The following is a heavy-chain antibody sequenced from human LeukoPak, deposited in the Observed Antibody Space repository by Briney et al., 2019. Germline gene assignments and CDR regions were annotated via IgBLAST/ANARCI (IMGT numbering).Heavy chain of an antibody. D-gene: IGHD3-3*01. CDR2: ISWDGGST. CDR3: AKDFSRRGVVFRYYYMDV. Sequence: PGGSLRLSCAASGFTFDDYAMHWVRQAPGKGLEWVSLISWDGGSTYYADSVKVRFTISRDNSKNSLYLQMNSLRAEDTALYYCAKDFSRRGVVFRYYYMDVWGKGTTVTVSS. V-gene: IGHV3-43D*03. J-gene: IGHJ6*03. CDR1: GFTFDDYA.